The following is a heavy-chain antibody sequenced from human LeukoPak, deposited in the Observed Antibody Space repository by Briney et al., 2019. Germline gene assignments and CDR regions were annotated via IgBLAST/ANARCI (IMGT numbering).Heavy chain of an antibody. CDR3: ARAVLSGSYYVGY. J-gene: IGHJ4*02. Sequence: GGSLRLSCAASGFTVSSNYMSWVRQAPGKGLEWVSVIYSGGSTYYADSVKGRFTISRDNSKNTLYLQMNSLRAEDTAVYYCARAVLSGSYYVGYWGQGTLVTVSS. V-gene: IGHV3-53*05. CDR2: IYSGGST. CDR1: GFTVSSNY. D-gene: IGHD1-26*01.